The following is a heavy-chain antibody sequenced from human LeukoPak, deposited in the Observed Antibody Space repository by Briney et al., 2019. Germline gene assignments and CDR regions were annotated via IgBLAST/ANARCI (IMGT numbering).Heavy chain of an antibody. CDR1: GFIFTSYA. V-gene: IGHV3-23*01. CDR2: ISAGGGST. Sequence: GGSLRLSCVASGFIFTSYAMSWVRQAPGKGLEWVSTISAGGGSTFYADSVKGRFTISRDDSQNTLYLQMNSLRAEDTAVYYCAKDYPALGYCTSTSCSFFDYWGQGTLVTVSS. J-gene: IGHJ4*02. D-gene: IGHD2-2*01. CDR3: AKDYPALGYCTSTSCSFFDY.